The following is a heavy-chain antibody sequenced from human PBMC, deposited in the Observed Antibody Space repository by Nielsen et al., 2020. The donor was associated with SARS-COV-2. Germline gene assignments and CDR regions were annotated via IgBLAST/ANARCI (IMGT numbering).Heavy chain of an antibody. J-gene: IGHJ4*02. CDR2: INGNGAPT. V-gene: IGHV3-23*01. CDR1: GFTFSTYV. D-gene: IGHD2-15*01. Sequence: GESLKISCAASGFTFSTYVLSWVRQAPGKGLEWVSLINGNGAPTYYADSVKGRFTISRDNGKNSLYLQMNTLRSEDTALYYCTRGFYSQSDCWGQGTLVTVSS. CDR3: TRGFYSQSDC.